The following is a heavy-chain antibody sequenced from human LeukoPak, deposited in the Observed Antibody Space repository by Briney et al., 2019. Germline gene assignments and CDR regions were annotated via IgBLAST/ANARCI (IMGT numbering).Heavy chain of an antibody. CDR1: GFTFNSYA. Sequence: GRSLRLSCAASGFTFNSYAMHWVRQAPGKGLEWVAVISYDGSNKYYADSVKGRFTISRDNSKNTLYLQMNSLRAEDTAVYYCARDKSDYGDYMYYFDYWGQGTLVTVSS. V-gene: IGHV3-30-3*01. CDR2: ISYDGSNK. D-gene: IGHD4-17*01. CDR3: ARDKSDYGDYMYYFDY. J-gene: IGHJ4*02.